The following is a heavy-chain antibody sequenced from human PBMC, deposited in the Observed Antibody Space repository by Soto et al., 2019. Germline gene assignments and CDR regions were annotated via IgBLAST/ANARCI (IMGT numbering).Heavy chain of an antibody. V-gene: IGHV3-66*01. CDR1: GFTFSNYA. CDR2: IYRGDGT. D-gene: IGHD3-9*01. CDR3: ARGAENFDILTGYSEGILDY. Sequence: PGGSLRLSCAASGFTFSNYAMHWVRQAPGKGLEWVAGIYRGDGTYYADSVKGRFTISRDKSKNTLYLQMNSLRAEDTAVYYCARGAENFDILTGYSEGILDYWGQGTLVTVSS. J-gene: IGHJ4*02.